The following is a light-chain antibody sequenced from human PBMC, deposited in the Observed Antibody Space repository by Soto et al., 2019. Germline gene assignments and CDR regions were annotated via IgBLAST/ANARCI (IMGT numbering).Light chain of an antibody. CDR1: SGDVGGYNS. V-gene: IGLV2-8*01. J-gene: IGLJ1*01. CDR2: EVS. CDR3: SSYAGSNKNV. Sequence: QSALTQPPSASGSPGQSVTISCTGTSGDVGGYNSVSWYQQHPGKAPKLMIYEVSKRPSGVPDRFSGSKSGNTASLTVSGLQAEDEADYYCSSYAGSNKNVFGTGTKLTV.